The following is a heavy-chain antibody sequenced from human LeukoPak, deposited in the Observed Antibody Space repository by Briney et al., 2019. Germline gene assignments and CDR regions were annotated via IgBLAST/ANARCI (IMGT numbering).Heavy chain of an antibody. CDR1: GGSFSGCY. CDR3: ARAGDSSGYYGDYFDY. Sequence: PSETLSLTCAVYGGSFSGCYWSWIRQPPGKGLEWIGEINHSGSTNYNPSLKSRVTISVDTSKNQFSLKLSSVTAADTAVYYCARAGDSSGYYGDYFDYWGQGTLVTVSS. D-gene: IGHD3-22*01. CDR2: INHSGST. J-gene: IGHJ4*02. V-gene: IGHV4-34*01.